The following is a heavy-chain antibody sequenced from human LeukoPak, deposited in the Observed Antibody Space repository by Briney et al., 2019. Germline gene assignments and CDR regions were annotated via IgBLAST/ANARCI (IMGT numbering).Heavy chain of an antibody. Sequence: SETLSLTCAVYVGSFSGYYWSWIRQPPGKGLEWIGEINHSGSTNYNPSLKSRVTISVDTSKNQFSLKLSSVTAADTAVYYCARSWNYGSGSLSYWGQGTLVTVSS. CDR1: VGSFSGYY. V-gene: IGHV4-34*01. CDR2: INHSGST. J-gene: IGHJ4*02. CDR3: ARSWNYGSGSLSY. D-gene: IGHD3-10*01.